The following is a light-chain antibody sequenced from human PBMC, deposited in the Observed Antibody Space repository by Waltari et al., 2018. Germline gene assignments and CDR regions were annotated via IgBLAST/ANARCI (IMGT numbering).Light chain of an antibody. CDR1: QSVGRS. Sequence: DIVLTQSPGTPSLPPGERATLSCRASQSVGRSLAWYQQKPGLPPRLLSYDTSSRATGTPGRVSGSGSGKDFSLAISSLEPEDFAVYFCQHYVNLPVTFGQGTKVEI. J-gene: IGKJ1*01. CDR2: DTS. V-gene: IGKV3-20*01. CDR3: QHYVNLPVT.